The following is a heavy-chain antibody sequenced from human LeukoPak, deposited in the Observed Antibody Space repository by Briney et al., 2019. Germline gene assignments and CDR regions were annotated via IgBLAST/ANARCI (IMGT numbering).Heavy chain of an antibody. CDR3: ARDSLRCISYLECPHHFDY. V-gene: IGHV3-21*01. CDR1: GFTFSSYS. CDR2: ISSSSSYI. J-gene: IGHJ4*02. D-gene: IGHD3-3*01. Sequence: GGSLRLSCAASGFTFSSYSMNWVRQAPGKGLEWVSSISSSSSYIYYADSVKGRFTISRDNAKNSLYLQMNSLRAEDTAVYYCARDSLRCISYLECPHHFDYWGQGTLVTVSS.